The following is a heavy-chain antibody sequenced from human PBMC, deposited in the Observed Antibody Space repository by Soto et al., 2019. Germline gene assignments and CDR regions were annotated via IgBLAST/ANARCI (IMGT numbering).Heavy chain of an antibody. D-gene: IGHD1-26*01. Sequence: QVQLQESGPGLVKPSQTLSLTCTVSGGSISSGGYYWSWIRQHPGKGLEWIGYIYYSGSTYYNPSLKGRVTVAGDTSKKQFSLKLSSVAAADTAVYYCARGGGSYYATGNFDYWGQGTLVTVSS. V-gene: IGHV4-31*03. CDR2: IYYSGST. CDR1: GGSISSGGYY. CDR3: ARGGGSYYATGNFDY. J-gene: IGHJ4*02.